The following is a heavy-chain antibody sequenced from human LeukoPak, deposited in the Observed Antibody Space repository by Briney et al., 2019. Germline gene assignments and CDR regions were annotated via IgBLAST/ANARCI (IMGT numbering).Heavy chain of an antibody. J-gene: IGHJ3*02. D-gene: IGHD3-22*01. V-gene: IGHV3-30*18. CDR1: VFTFSSYG. CDR2: ISYDGSNK. Sequence: GGSLRLSCAASVFTFSSYGMYWVRQAPGKGLEWVAVISYDGSNKYYADSVKGRFTISRDNSKNTLYLQMNSLRAEDTAVYYCAKWIKPYDSSGYDAFDIWGQGTMVTVSS. CDR3: AKWIKPYDSSGYDAFDI.